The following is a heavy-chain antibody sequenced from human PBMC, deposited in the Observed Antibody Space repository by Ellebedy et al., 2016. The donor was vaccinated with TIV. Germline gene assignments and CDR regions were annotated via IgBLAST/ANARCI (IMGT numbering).Heavy chain of an antibody. D-gene: IGHD3-16*01. V-gene: IGHV3-74*03. CDR1: GFTFSSFW. Sequence: PGGSLRLSCAASGFTFSSFWLHWVRQAPGKGLVWVSHISRDGSNTAYADAVKGRFTISRDNATNSLYLQMNSLRAEDTAVYYCAIDGNYDYVWERDNWFDPWGQGTLVTVSS. J-gene: IGHJ5*02. CDR3: AIDGNYDYVWERDNWFDP. CDR2: ISRDGSNT.